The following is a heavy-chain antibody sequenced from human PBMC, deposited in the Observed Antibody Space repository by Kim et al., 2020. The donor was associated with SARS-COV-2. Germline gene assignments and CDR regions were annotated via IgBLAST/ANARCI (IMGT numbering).Heavy chain of an antibody. CDR1: GFTFSSYG. CDR3: AKDEWELQGVDY. D-gene: IGHD1-26*01. V-gene: IGHV3-30*18. CDR2: ISYDGSNK. Sequence: GGSLRLSCAASGFTFSSYGMHWVRQAPGKGLEWVAVISYDGSNKYYADSVKGRFTISRDNSKNTLYLQMNSLRAEDTAVYYCAKDEWELQGVDYWGQGTLVTVSS. J-gene: IGHJ4*02.